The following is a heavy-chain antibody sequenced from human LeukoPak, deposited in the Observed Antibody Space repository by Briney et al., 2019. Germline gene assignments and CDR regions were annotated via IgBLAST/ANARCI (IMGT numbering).Heavy chain of an antibody. CDR2: IIPIFGTA. Sequence: ASVKVSCKASGYTFTGYYMRWVRQAPGQGLEWMGGIIPIFGTANYAQKFQGRVTITADESTSTAYMELSSLRSEDTAVYYCSRADYGGTPGYYYYYMDVWGKGTTVTVSS. CDR3: SRADYGGTPGYYYYYMDV. D-gene: IGHD4-23*01. J-gene: IGHJ6*03. CDR1: GYTFTGYY. V-gene: IGHV1-69*13.